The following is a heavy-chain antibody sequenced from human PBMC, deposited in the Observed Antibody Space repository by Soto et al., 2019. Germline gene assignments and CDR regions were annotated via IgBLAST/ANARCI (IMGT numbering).Heavy chain of an antibody. D-gene: IGHD2-8*02. V-gene: IGHV4-34*01. CDR1: GGSFSGYY. CDR2: INHSGST. Sequence: SETLSLTCAVYGGSFSGYYWSWIRQPPGKGLEWIGEINHSGSTNYNPSLKSRVTISVDTSKNQFSLKLSSVTAADTAVYYCARGDRSLVPSYYYMDVWGKGTRVTVSS. CDR3: ARGDRSLVPSYYYMDV. J-gene: IGHJ6*03.